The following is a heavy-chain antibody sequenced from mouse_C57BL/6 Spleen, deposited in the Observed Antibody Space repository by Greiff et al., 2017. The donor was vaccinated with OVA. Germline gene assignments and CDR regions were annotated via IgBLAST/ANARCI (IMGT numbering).Heavy chain of an antibody. J-gene: IGHJ2*01. CDR1: GFTFTDYY. Sequence: EVQVVESGGGLVQPGGSLSLSCAASGFTFTDYYMSWVRQPPGKALEWLGFIRNKANGYTTEYSASVKGRFTISRDNSQSILYLQMNALRAEDSATYYCARDSGYYFDYWGQGTTLTVSS. V-gene: IGHV7-3*01. CDR2: IRNKANGYTT. CDR3: ARDSGYYFDY.